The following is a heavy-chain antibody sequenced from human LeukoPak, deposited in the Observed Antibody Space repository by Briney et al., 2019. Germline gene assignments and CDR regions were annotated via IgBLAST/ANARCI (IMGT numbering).Heavy chain of an antibody. D-gene: IGHD2-21*02. CDR3: ARGLSAIVH. Sequence: PSETLSLTCAVYGGSFSGYYRSWIRQPPGKGLEWIGEINHSGSTNYNPSLKSRVTISVDTSKNQFSLKLSSVTAADTAVYYCARGLSAIVHWGQGTLVTVSS. V-gene: IGHV4-34*01. J-gene: IGHJ4*02. CDR2: INHSGST. CDR1: GGSFSGYY.